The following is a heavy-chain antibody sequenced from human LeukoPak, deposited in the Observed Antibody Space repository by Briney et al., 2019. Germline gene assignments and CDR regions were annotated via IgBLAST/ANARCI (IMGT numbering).Heavy chain of an antibody. CDR3: ARAIAAAATDIDY. CDR1: GGSISSSSYY. V-gene: IGHV4-39*07. CDR2: IYYSGST. J-gene: IGHJ4*02. Sequence: SETLSLTCTVSGGSISSSSYYWGWIRQPPGKGLEWIGNIYYSGSTYYNPSLKSRVTISVDTSKNQLSLKLSSVTAADTAVYYCARAIAAAATDIDYWGQGTLVTVSS. D-gene: IGHD6-13*01.